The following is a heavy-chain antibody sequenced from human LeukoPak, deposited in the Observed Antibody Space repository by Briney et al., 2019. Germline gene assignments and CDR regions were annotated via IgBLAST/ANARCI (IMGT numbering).Heavy chain of an antibody. Sequence: ASVKVSCKASGGTFSSYAISWVRQAPGKGLEWVSLISTSSRTHYADSVKGRFTISRDNAKNFLYLQMNSLRAEDTAVYYCARTYYDILTGYNPYFDYWGQGILVTVSS. V-gene: IGHV3-21*01. D-gene: IGHD3-9*01. CDR3: ARTYYDILTGYNPYFDY. J-gene: IGHJ4*02. CDR2: ISTSSRT. CDR1: GGTFSSYA.